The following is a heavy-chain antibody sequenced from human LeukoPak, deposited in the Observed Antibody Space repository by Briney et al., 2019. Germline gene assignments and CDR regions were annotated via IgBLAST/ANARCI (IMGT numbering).Heavy chain of an antibody. V-gene: IGHV3-7*01. J-gene: IGHJ4*02. D-gene: IGHD1-26*01. Sequence: PGGSLRLSYAASGLSISNFWMSWVRQAPGKGLEWVAHIKEDGSEKRYVDSVKGRFTISRDSASLYLQMNSLRAEDTAVYYCARAPRGGYSGSYLDYWGQGTLVTVSS. CDR3: ARAPRGGYSGSYLDY. CDR1: GLSISNFW. CDR2: IKEDGSEK.